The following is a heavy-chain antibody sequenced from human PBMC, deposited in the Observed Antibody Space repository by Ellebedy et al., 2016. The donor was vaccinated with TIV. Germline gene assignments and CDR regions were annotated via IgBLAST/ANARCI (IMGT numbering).Heavy chain of an antibody. D-gene: IGHD6-25*01. V-gene: IGHV3-53*01. CDR3: AREGGDIAAPFDY. CDR2: IYSGGST. J-gene: IGHJ4*02. CDR1: GFTVSSNY. Sequence: GESLKISXAASGFTVSSNYMSWVRQAPGKGLEWVSVIYSGGSTYYADSVKGRFTISRDNSKNTLYLQMNSLRAEDTAVYYCAREGGDIAAPFDYWGQGTLVTVSS.